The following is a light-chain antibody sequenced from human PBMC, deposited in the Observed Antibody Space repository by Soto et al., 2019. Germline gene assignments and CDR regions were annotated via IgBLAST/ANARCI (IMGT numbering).Light chain of an antibody. CDR2: DAS. CDR1: QGISNW. Sequence: DIQMTQSPSTLSASVGARVTITCRASQGISNWLAWYQQQPGKAPKLLIYDASSLAYGVPSRFSGSGSGTEFTLTISSLQADYCATYYCQQYYSYSSTFGQGTKLDIK. V-gene: IGKV1-5*01. J-gene: IGKJ2*01. CDR3: QQYYSYSST.